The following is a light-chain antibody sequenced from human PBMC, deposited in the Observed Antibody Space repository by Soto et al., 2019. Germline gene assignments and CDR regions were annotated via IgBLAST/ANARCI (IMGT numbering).Light chain of an antibody. Sequence: SPSTRAVHSGGRTHVGCRASQSVSSYLAWYQQKPGQAPRLLIYDASNRATGIPARFSGSGSGTDFTLTISSLEPEDFAVYYCQQRSNWPSFGQGTKVDIK. J-gene: IGKJ1*01. V-gene: IGKV3-11*01. CDR1: QSVSSY. CDR2: DAS. CDR3: QQRSNWPS.